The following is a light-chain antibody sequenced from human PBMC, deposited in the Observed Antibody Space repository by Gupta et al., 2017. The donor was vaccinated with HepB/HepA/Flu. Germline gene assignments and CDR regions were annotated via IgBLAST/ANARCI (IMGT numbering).Light chain of an antibody. CDR3: QVWDSSSDHRGYV. CDR1: NIGSKS. J-gene: IGLJ1*01. CDR2: YVS. Sequence: SSVLTQPPSVSVAPGKTARITCGGNNIGSKSVHWYQQKPGQAPVLVIYYVSDRPSGIPERFSGSNSGNTATLTISRVEAGDEADYYCQVWDSSSDHRGYVFGTGTKVTVL. V-gene: IGLV3-21*04.